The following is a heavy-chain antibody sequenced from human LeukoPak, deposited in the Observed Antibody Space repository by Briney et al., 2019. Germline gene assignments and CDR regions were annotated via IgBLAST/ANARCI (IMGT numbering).Heavy chain of an antibody. Sequence: SETLSLTCTASGVSITDYYWSWIRQPPGKGLEWIAYIFHTGDTRYNPSLKSRITISLDTSKNQFSLKLNSVTAADTAVYYCARHPLRGGSDYWGQGTLVTVSS. V-gene: IGHV4-59*08. CDR2: IFHTGDT. CDR1: GVSITDYY. D-gene: IGHD2-15*01. J-gene: IGHJ4*02. CDR3: ARHPLRGGSDY.